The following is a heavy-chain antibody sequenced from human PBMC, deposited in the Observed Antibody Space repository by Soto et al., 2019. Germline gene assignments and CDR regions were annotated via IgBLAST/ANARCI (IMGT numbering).Heavy chain of an antibody. D-gene: IGHD2-2*01. J-gene: IGHJ4*02. Sequence: EVQLVESGGGLVKPGGSLRLSCAASGFTFSSYSMNWVRQAPGKGLEWGSSISSSSSYIYYADSVKGRFTISRDNAKNSLYLQMNSLRAEDTAVYYCARAPVVVVPAATDTFDYWGQGTLVTVSS. V-gene: IGHV3-21*01. CDR1: GFTFSSYS. CDR3: ARAPVVVVPAATDTFDY. CDR2: ISSSSSYI.